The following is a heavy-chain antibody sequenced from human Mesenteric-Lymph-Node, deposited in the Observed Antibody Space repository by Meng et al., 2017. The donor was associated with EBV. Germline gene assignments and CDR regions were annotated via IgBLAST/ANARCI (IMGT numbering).Heavy chain of an antibody. CDR1: GYTFTGYY. CDR3: VREMVGVPNWFAP. Sequence: QVQLVQSGAEVKKPGASVKVSCKASGYTFTGYYIHWVRQAPGQGLEWMGRINPNSGGTNYALNFQGRVTMTSDTSISTAYMELSWLRSDDTAFYYCVREMVGVPNWFAPWGQGTLVTVSS. D-gene: IGHD1-26*01. CDR2: INPNSGGT. V-gene: IGHV1-2*06. J-gene: IGHJ5*02.